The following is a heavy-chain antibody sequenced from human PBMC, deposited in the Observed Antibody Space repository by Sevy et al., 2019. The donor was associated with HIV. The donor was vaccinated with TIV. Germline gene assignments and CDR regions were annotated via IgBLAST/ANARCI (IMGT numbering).Heavy chain of an antibody. V-gene: IGHV3-23*01. CDR2: ISGSGGST. Sequence: GGSLRLSCAASGFTFSSYAMSWVRQAPGKGLEWVSAISGSGGSTYYADSVKGRFTISSDNSKNTLYLEVISLRAEDTAVYYCAKDGYKPSVGDENYYYYYMDVWGKGTTVTVSS. CDR1: GFTFSSYA. J-gene: IGHJ6*03. D-gene: IGHD1-20*01. CDR3: AKDGYKPSVGDENYYYYYMDV.